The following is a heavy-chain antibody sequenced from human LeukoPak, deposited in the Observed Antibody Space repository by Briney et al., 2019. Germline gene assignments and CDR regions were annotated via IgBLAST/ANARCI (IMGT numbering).Heavy chain of an antibody. CDR3: ARDGGYCSSTSWYNTGGDCYSDY. D-gene: IGHD2-2*02. Sequence: ASVTVSCKASGYTFTGYYMHWVRQAPGQGLEWMGWINPNSGGTNYAQKFQGRVTMTRDTSISTAYMELSRLRSDDTAVYYCARDGGYCSSTSWYNTGGDCYSDYWGQGTLVTVSS. CDR2: INPNSGGT. V-gene: IGHV1-2*02. CDR1: GYTFTGYY. J-gene: IGHJ4*02.